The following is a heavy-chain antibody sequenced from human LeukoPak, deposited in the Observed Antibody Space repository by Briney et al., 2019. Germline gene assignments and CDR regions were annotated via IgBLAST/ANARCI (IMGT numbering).Heavy chain of an antibody. CDR2: INHSGST. Sequence: SSETLSLTCAVYGGSFSGYYWSWIRQPPGKGLEWIGEINHSGSTNYNPPLNSRVTISVDTSKNQFSLRLSSVTAADTAVFYCARVMGYYYYMDVWGTGTTVTVSS. D-gene: IGHD1-26*01. J-gene: IGHJ6*03. CDR1: GGSFSGYY. CDR3: ARVMGYYYYMDV. V-gene: IGHV4-34*01.